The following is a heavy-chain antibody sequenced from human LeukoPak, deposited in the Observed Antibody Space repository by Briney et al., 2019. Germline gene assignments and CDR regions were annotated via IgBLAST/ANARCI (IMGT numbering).Heavy chain of an antibody. Sequence: PGGSLRLSCAASGFTFSSYGMHWVRQATGKGLEWVAFIRYDGSNKYYADSVKGRFTTSRDNSKNTLYLQMNSLRAEDTAVYYCAKVMRFAPPNIAVAGFMDYWGQGTLVTVSS. CDR3: AKVMRFAPPNIAVAGFMDY. V-gene: IGHV3-30*02. CDR1: GFTFSSYG. D-gene: IGHD6-19*01. CDR2: IRYDGSNK. J-gene: IGHJ4*02.